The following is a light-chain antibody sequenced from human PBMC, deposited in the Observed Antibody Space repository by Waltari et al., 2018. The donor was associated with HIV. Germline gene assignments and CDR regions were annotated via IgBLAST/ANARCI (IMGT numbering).Light chain of an antibody. CDR1: SSNIENDN. Sequence: QSFLPQPTSASGTPGQTVTISCSGSSSNIENDNLFWYQQLPGMTPKLLIYKNFLRPSGVPDRFAASKSGTSASLTISGLRSADEADYYCVGWDSSLSAYVFGAGTKVAVL. CDR3: VGWDSSLSAYV. CDR2: KNF. V-gene: IGLV1-47*01. J-gene: IGLJ1*01.